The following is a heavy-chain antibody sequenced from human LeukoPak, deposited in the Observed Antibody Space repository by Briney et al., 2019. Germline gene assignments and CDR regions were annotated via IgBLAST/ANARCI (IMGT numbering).Heavy chain of an antibody. CDR2: INPSGGST. CDR1: GYTFTGYY. Sequence: ASVKVSCKASGYTFTGYYMHWVRQAPGQGLEWMGIINPSGGSTSYAQKFQGRVTMTRDTSTSTVYMELSSLRSEDTAVYYCARDDIVVVPAASSFGYWGQGTLATVSS. J-gene: IGHJ4*02. D-gene: IGHD2-2*01. CDR3: ARDDIVVVPAASSFGY. V-gene: IGHV1-46*01.